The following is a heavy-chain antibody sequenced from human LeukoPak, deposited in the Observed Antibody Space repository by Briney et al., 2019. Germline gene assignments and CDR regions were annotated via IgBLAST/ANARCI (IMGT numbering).Heavy chain of an antibody. D-gene: IGHD4-11*01. CDR1: GFTFSDYT. CDR2: ISSRSSYI. J-gene: IGHJ4*02. CDR3: ARDGDYLMALDY. Sequence: PGGSLRLSCAASGFTFSDYTINWVRQAPGKGLEWVSSISSRSSYIYYAGSVKGRFTISRDNAKSSLFLQMNSLRAEDTAIYYCARDGDYLMALDYWGQGTLVTVSS. V-gene: IGHV3-21*01.